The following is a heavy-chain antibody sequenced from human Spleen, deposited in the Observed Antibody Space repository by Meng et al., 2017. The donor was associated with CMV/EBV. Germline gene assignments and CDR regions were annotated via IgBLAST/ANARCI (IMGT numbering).Heavy chain of an antibody. CDR2: ISGSGGST. Sequence: FTFSSYDMSWVRQAPGKGLEWVSAISGSGGSTYYADSVKGRFTISRDNSKNTLYLQMNSLRAEDTAVYYCARQGRDCSGGSCYHFDYWGQGTLVTVSS. CDR1: FTFSSYD. D-gene: IGHD2-15*01. CDR3: ARQGRDCSGGSCYHFDY. V-gene: IGHV3-23*01. J-gene: IGHJ4*02.